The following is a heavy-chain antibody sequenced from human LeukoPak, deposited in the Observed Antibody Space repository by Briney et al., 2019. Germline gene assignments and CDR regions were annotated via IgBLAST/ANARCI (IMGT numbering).Heavy chain of an antibody. V-gene: IGHV3-49*04. J-gene: IGHJ3*02. CDR2: IRGKTYGGTT. D-gene: IGHD2-15*01. CDR1: GFTFGDYA. CDR3: TRSGYCSGGSCYSPRAFDI. Sequence: SLRLSCTASGFTFGDYAMSWVRQAPGKGLEWVGFIRGKTYGGTTEYAASVKGRFTISRDDSKSIAYLQMNSLKTKDTAVYYCTRSGYCSGGSCYSPRAFDIWGQGTMVTVSS.